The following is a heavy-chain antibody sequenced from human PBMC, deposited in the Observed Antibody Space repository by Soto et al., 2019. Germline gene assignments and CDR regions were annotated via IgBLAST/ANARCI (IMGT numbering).Heavy chain of an antibody. J-gene: IGHJ4*02. Sequence: VQVVESGGGLIQPGGSLRLSCEVSGFSVTANYMSWVHQAPGKGLEWVSVIFSGGGTDYVDSVKGRFTISRDISKSTLYLQMNSLRAEDTAVYYCHGYGYWGQGTLVTVSS. D-gene: IGHD5-12*01. CDR3: HGYGY. CDR1: GFSVTANY. CDR2: IFSGGGT. V-gene: IGHV3-53*01.